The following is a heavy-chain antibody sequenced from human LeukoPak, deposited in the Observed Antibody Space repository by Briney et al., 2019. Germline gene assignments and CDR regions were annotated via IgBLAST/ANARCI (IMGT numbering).Heavy chain of an antibody. V-gene: IGHV5-10-1*01. CDR1: GYSFTSYW. D-gene: IGHD3-22*01. CDR2: IDPSDSYT. Sequence: GESLKISCKGSGYSFTSYWISWVRQMPGKGLEWMGRIDPSDSYTNYSPSFQGHVTISADKSISTAYLQWSSLKASDTAMYYCARSRPTRYYDSSGYTIDAFDIWGQGTMVTVSS. CDR3: ARSRPTRYYDSSGYTIDAFDI. J-gene: IGHJ3*02.